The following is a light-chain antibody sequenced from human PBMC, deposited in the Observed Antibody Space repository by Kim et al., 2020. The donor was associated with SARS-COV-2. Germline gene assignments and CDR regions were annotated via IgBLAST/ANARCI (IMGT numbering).Light chain of an antibody. J-gene: IGLJ3*02. CDR3: SSFTSSNTWV. CDR2: DVS. V-gene: IGLV2-14*03. CDR1: NSDIGGYNY. Sequence: GQSVPISCTGTNSDIGGYNYVSWYQQHPGKAPKFMIYDVSNRPSGVSNRFSGSKSGNTASLTISGLQAEDEADYYCSSFTSSNTWVFGGGTQLTVL.